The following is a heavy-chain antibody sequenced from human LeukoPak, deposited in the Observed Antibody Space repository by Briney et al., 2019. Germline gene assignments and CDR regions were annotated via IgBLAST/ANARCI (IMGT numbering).Heavy chain of an antibody. Sequence: ASVTVSFKASGYTFTIYYMHWVRQAPGQGLEWMGIINPSGGSTRYAQKFQGSVTMTRDMSTSSVYMELSSLRSEDTALYYCARSSGYSSSWQFDYWGQGTLVTVSS. CDR1: GYTFTIYY. CDR2: INPSGGST. V-gene: IGHV1-46*01. CDR3: ARSSGYSSSWQFDY. J-gene: IGHJ4*02. D-gene: IGHD6-13*01.